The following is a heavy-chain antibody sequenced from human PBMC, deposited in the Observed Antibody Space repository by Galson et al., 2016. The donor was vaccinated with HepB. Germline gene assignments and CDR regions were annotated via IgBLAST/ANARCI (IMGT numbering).Heavy chain of an antibody. J-gene: IGHJ4*02. V-gene: IGHV3-66*02. D-gene: IGHD4-17*01. CDR3: ARGVYGDHGWFDY. Sequence: SLRLSCAASGFTVSSNYMSWVRQAPGKGLEWVSVIYSGGTTYYAASVKGRFTISRDNSKNTLFFQMNTLRPEDTAVYYCARGVYGDHGWFDYWGQGTLVTVSS. CDR2: IYSGGTT. CDR1: GFTVSSNY.